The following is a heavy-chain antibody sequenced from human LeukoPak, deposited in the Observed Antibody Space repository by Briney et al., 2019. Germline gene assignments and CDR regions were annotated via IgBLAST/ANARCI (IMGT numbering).Heavy chain of an antibody. CDR3: AKDLRYSYGHGTLDY. CDR2: ISWNSGSI. D-gene: IGHD5-18*01. J-gene: IGHJ4*02. V-gene: IGHV3-9*01. Sequence: GGSLRLSCAASGFTFDDYAMHWVRQAPGKGLERVSGISWNSGSIGYADSVKGRFTISRDNAKNSLYLQMNSLRAEDTALYYCAKDLRYSYGHGTLDYWGQGTLVTVSS. CDR1: GFTFDDYA.